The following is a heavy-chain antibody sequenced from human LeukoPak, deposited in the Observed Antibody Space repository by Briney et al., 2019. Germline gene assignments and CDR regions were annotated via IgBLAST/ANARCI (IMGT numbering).Heavy chain of an antibody. J-gene: IGHJ4*02. V-gene: IGHV4-59*01. CDR3: AGSITMVRVDY. CDR1: GGSISSYY. D-gene: IGHD3-10*01. Sequence: SETLSLTCTVSGGSISSYYWSWIRQPPGKGLEWIGYIYYSGSTNYNPSLKSRVTISVDTSKNQFSLKLSSVTAADTAVYYCAGSITMVRVDYWGQGTLATVSS. CDR2: IYYSGST.